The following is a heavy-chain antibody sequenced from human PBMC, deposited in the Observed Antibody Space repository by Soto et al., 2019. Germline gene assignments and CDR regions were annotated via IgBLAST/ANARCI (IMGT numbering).Heavy chain of an antibody. J-gene: IGHJ6*02. Sequence: SGPTLVNPTQTLTLTCTFSGFSLSTSGVGVVWIRQPPGKALEWLALIYWNDDKRYSPSLKSSLTITNDSSKSQVVLTITNMDPVNTANYYCEYGSSVAGPYGVGVWAQGTTVTVS. CDR3: EYGSSVAGPYGVGV. D-gene: IGHD6-19*01. V-gene: IGHV2-5*01. CDR2: IYWNDDK. CDR1: GFSLSTSGVG.